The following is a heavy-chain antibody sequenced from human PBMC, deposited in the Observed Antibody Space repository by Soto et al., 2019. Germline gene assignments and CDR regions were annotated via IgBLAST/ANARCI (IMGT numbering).Heavy chain of an antibody. V-gene: IGHV4-4*07. J-gene: IGHJ5*02. D-gene: IGHD1-1*01. CDR3: VRDGTKTLRDWFDP. Sequence: SETLSLTCTVSGASISGFYWSWIRKAAGKGLEWIGRIYATGTTDYNPSLKSRVMMSVDTSKKQFSLKLRSVTAADTAVYYCVRDGTKTLRDWFDPWGQGISVTVS. CDR2: IYATGTT. CDR1: GASISGFY.